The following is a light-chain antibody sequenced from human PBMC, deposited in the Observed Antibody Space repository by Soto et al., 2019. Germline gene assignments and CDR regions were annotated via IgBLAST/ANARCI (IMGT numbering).Light chain of an antibody. Sequence: QSALTQPRSVSGSPGQSVTISCTGTSSAVGGYDFVSWYQQHPGKAPRLIIFDVDQRPSGVPDRFSGSKSVNTASLNIAGLRGEDEADYYFCSYAGSSFAIFGGGTKLTVL. CDR3: CSYAGSSFAI. J-gene: IGLJ2*01. CDR2: DVD. CDR1: SSAVGGYDF. V-gene: IGLV2-11*01.